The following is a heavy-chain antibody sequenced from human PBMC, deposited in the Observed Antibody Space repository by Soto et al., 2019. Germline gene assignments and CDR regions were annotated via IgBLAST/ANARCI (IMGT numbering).Heavy chain of an antibody. Sequence: SETLSLTCTVSGGSISSGDCYWSWIRQPPGKGLEWIGYIYYSGNTYYNPSLKSRVSISVDTSKNQFSLRLRSVTAADTAVYYCAGATYYYDSGGYYRFDYWGQGTLVTVSS. CDR2: IYYSGNT. CDR1: GGSISSGDCY. D-gene: IGHD3-22*01. V-gene: IGHV4-30-4*01. CDR3: AGATYYYDSGGYYRFDY. J-gene: IGHJ4*02.